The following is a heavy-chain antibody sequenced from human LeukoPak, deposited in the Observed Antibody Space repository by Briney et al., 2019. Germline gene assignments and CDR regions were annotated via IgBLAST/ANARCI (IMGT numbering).Heavy chain of an antibody. CDR2: INPNSGGT. J-gene: IGHJ6*03. D-gene: IGHD3-3*01. CDR1: GYTFTGYY. CDR3: ARDTARITIFGVAKYMDV. V-gene: IGHV1-2*02. Sequence: GASVKVSCKASGYTFTGYYMHWVRQAPGQGLEWMGWINPNSGGTNYAQKFQGRVTLTRDTSISTAYMGLSRLRSDDTAVYYCARDTARITIFGVAKYMDVWGKGTTVTVSS.